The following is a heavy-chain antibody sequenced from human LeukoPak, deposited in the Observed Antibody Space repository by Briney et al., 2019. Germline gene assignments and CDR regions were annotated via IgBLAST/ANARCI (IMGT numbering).Heavy chain of an antibody. CDR3: ARVASSSSCLDY. CDR2: ISSSGSTI. CDR1: GLTFSDYY. D-gene: IGHD6-6*01. V-gene: IGHV3-11*01. Sequence: GGSLRLSCAASGLTFSDYYMSWIRQAPGKGLEWVSYISSSGSTIYYADSVKGRFTISRDNAKNSLYLQMNSLRAEDTALYYCARVASSSSCLDYWGQGTLVTVSS. J-gene: IGHJ4*02.